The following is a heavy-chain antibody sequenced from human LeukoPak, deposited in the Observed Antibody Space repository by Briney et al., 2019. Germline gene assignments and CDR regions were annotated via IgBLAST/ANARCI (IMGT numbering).Heavy chain of an antibody. CDR3: ARGNHRDGDYGCWFDP. D-gene: IGHD4-17*01. CDR2: IYYSGST. Sequence: PSETLSLTCTVSGGSISSYYWSWIRQPPGKGLEWIGYIYYSGSTNYNPSLKSRVTISVDTSKNQFSLRLSSVAAADTVVYYCARGNHRDGDYGCWFDPWGQGTLVTVSS. V-gene: IGHV4-59*08. CDR1: GGSISSYY. J-gene: IGHJ5*02.